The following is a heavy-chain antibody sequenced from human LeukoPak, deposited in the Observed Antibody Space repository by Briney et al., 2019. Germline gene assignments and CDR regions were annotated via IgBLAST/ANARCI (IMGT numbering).Heavy chain of an antibody. V-gene: IGHV3-21*01. CDR1: GFTFSSYR. J-gene: IGHJ4*02. D-gene: IGHD1-26*01. Sequence: GGSLRLSCAASGFTFSSYRMNWVRQAPGKGLEWVSSISSSSSYIYYADSVKGRFTISRDNAKNSLYLQMNSLRAEDTAVYYCARDAAGIVGAFDYWGQGTLVTVSS. CDR2: ISSSSSYI. CDR3: ARDAAGIVGAFDY.